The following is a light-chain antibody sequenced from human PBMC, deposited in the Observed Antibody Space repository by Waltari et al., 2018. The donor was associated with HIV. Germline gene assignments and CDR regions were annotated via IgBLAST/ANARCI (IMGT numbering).Light chain of an antibody. CDR1: QSLSNNY. CDR2: GAS. J-gene: IGKJ2*01. Sequence: ELTQSPGTLSSSPGDTVILSCRANQSLSNNYLAWYQQKRGHPPRLVIYGASSRATGIPDRFSGSESGTDVSLTFNGVDHEDFAVYCCHQYNNVGYTFGQGTKLEIK. CDR3: HQYNNVGYT. V-gene: IGKV3-20*01.